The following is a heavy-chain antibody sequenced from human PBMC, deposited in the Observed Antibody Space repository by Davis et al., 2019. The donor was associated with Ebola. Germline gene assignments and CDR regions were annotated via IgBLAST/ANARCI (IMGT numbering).Heavy chain of an antibody. CDR1: GYTFSSYG. CDR3: ARSKYSNYYYGMDV. D-gene: IGHD6-6*01. Sequence: ASVKVSCKASGYTFSSYGISWVRQAPGQGLEWMGWISAYNGNTNYAQKLQGRVTMTTDTSTSTAYMELRSLRSDDTAVYYCARSKYSNYYYGMDVWGKGTTVTVSS. CDR2: ISAYNGNT. J-gene: IGHJ6*04. V-gene: IGHV1-18*01.